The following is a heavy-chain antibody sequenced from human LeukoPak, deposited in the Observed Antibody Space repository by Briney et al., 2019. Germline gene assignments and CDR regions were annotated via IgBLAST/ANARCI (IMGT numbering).Heavy chain of an antibody. CDR1: GFTFSSYG. Sequence: GGSLRLSCVASGFTFSSYGMHWVRQAPSKGLEWVAFIRYDGSNKYYADSVKGRFTISRDNSKNTLYLQMNSLRAEDTAVYYCAKDIWAIAVAEPFDYWGQGTLVTVSS. CDR2: IRYDGSNK. CDR3: AKDIWAIAVAEPFDY. J-gene: IGHJ4*02. V-gene: IGHV3-30*02. D-gene: IGHD6-19*01.